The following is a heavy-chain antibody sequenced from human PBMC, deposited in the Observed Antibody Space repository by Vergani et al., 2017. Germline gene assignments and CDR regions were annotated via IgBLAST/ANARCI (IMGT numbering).Heavy chain of an antibody. CDR3: ATGGKFLNVLDY. V-gene: IGHV1-24*01. CDR2: FDPEDGET. D-gene: IGHD1-26*01. Sequence: QVQLVQSGAEVKKPGSSVKVSCKASGGTFSSYAISWVRKAPGQGLEWMGGFDPEDGETIYAQKFQGRVTMTEDTSTDTAYMELSSLRSEDTAVYYCATGGKFLNVLDYWGQGTLVTVSS. CDR1: GGTFSSYA. J-gene: IGHJ4*02.